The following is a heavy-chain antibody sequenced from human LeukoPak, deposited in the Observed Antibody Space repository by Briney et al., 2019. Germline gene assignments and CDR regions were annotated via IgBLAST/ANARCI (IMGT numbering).Heavy chain of an antibody. J-gene: IGHJ5*02. V-gene: IGHV4-34*01. CDR3: ARGWSDYDPRFDP. CDR2: INHSGST. CDR1: GGSFSGYY. D-gene: IGHD3-3*01. Sequence: PSETLSLTCAVYGGSFSGYYWSWIRQPPGKGLEWIGEINHSGSTNYNPSLKSRVTISVDTSKNQFSLKLSSVTAADTAVYYCARGWSDYDPRFDPWGQGTLVTVSS.